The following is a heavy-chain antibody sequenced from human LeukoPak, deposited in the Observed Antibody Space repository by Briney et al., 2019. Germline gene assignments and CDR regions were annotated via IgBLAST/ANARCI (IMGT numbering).Heavy chain of an antibody. CDR1: GFTFSSYW. V-gene: IGHV3-74*01. J-gene: IGHJ3*02. CDR2: INSDGSST. D-gene: IGHD5-18*01. Sequence: PGGSLRLSCAASGFTFSSYWMHWVRQAPGKGLVWVSRINSDGSSTSYADSVKGRFTISRDNAKNTLYLQMNSLRAEDTAVYYCARVDTAMVDDAFDIWGQGTMVTVSS. CDR3: ARVDTAMVDDAFDI.